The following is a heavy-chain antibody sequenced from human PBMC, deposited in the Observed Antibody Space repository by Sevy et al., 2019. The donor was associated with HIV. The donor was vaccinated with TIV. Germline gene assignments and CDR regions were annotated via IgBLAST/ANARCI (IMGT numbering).Heavy chain of an antibody. Sequence: ASVKVSCKASGYTFTGYYMHWVRQAPGQGLEWMGWINPNSGGTNYAQKFQGRVTMTRDTSISTAYMELSRLRSDDTAVYYCARGFYYYDSSGYYSPWGQGTLVTGSS. D-gene: IGHD3-22*01. CDR3: ARGFYYYDSSGYYSP. CDR2: INPNSGGT. CDR1: GYTFTGYY. J-gene: IGHJ5*02. V-gene: IGHV1-2*02.